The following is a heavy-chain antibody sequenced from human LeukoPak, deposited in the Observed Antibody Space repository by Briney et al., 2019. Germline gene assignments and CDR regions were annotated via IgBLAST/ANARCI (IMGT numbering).Heavy chain of an antibody. CDR3: AKEIPWVSP. D-gene: IGHD6-13*01. V-gene: IGHV4-59*01. CDR2: LHYSGST. CDR1: GDSISSYY. Sequence: SETLSLTCTVSGDSISSYYWSWIRQPPGKGLEWIGYLHYSGSTNYNPSLKSRATISVDTSKNQFSLKLRSVTAADTAVYYCAKEIPWVSPWGQGTLVTVSS. J-gene: IGHJ5*02.